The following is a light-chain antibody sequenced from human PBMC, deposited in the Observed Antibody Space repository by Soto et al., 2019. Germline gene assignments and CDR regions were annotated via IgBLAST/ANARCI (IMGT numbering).Light chain of an antibody. CDR2: QVS. V-gene: IGLV2-14*01. CDR3: NSYSSDITPYG. Sequence: QSVLTQPASVSGSRGQSITISCTGTTSDVGGHNSVSWFQQHPGKAPKLIIYQVSSRPSDISNRFSGSKSGNTASLTISGLPAEDEADYYCNSYSSDITPYGLGTGTKAPVL. J-gene: IGLJ1*01. CDR1: TSDVGGHNS.